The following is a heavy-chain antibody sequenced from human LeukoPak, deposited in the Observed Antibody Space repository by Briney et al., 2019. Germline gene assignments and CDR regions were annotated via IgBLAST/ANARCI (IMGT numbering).Heavy chain of an antibody. CDR2: ISGSSRHI. CDR1: GFTFSDYF. Sequence: TPGGSLRLSCAASGFTFSDYFMNWVRQAPGKGLEYVSSISGSSRHIYYADSVKGRFTISRDNTKSSLYLRMNSLRVEDMAVYYCARGYCGGDCYGDWGQGTLVTVSS. V-gene: IGHV3-21*01. D-gene: IGHD2-21*02. J-gene: IGHJ1*01. CDR3: ARGYCGGDCYGD.